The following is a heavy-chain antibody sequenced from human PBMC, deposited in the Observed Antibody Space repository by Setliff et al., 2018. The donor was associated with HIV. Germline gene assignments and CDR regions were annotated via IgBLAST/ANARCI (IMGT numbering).Heavy chain of an antibody. J-gene: IGHJ4*02. Sequence: SETLSLTCAVSGGSVSSHYWNWIRQHPEKGLEFIGYIYFSGSTYYNPSLKSRITISLDRSKNQFSLRMTSVTAADTAVYYCARDFFVVWGQGTRVTVSS. D-gene: IGHD3-16*02. CDR1: GGSVSSHY. CDR3: ARDFFVV. V-gene: IGHV4-31*11. CDR2: IYFSGST.